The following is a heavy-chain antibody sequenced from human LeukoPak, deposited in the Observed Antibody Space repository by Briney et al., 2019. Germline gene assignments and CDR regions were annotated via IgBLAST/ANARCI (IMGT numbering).Heavy chain of an antibody. CDR2: ISYDGSNK. V-gene: IGHV3-30*18. CDR1: GFTFSSYG. Sequence: GGSLRLSCAASGFTFSSYGMHWVRQAPGKRLEWVAVISYDGSNKYYADSVKGRFTISRDNSKNTLYLQMNSLRAEDTAVYYCAKDHRTQTDYYYYGMDVWGQGTTVTVSS. J-gene: IGHJ6*02. CDR3: AKDHRTQTDYYYYGMDV.